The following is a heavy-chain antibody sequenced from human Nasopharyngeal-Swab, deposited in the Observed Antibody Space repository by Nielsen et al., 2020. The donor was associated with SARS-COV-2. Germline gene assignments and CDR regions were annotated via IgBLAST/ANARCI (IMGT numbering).Heavy chain of an antibody. CDR2: IYSSGST. CDR3: ARGGMQMWLRLAMVR. D-gene: IGHD5-18*01. V-gene: IGHV4-59*01. CDR1: GGSISSYY. Sequence: SETLSLTCTVSGGSISSYYWSWIRQPPGEGLEWIGYIYSSGSTTYNPSLRSRVSMSVDTSKNQFSLNMRSVTAADTAVYYCARGGMQMWLRLAMVRWGRGTQVTVSS. J-gene: IGHJ4*02.